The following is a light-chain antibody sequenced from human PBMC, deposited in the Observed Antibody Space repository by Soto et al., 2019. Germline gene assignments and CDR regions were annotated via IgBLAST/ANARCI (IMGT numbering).Light chain of an antibody. Sequence: QSVLTQPPSVSGAPGQRITISCTGSPSNIGAGFDVHWYQQFPGTAPKLLIYGTTSRPSGVPDRFSGSQSGTSASLAITGFQAGDEADYYCQSYDTSLSGAWVFGGGTKLTVL. CDR3: QSYDTSLSGAWV. CDR2: GTT. V-gene: IGLV1-40*01. CDR1: PSNIGAGFD. J-gene: IGLJ3*02.